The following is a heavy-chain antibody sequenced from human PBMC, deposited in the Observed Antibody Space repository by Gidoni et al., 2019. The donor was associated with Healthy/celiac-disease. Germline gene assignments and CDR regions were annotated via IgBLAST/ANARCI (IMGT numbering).Heavy chain of an antibody. CDR2: IWYDGSNK. J-gene: IGHJ6*02. CDR3: ARDQRYYYDSSGYYLFYYYYGMDV. D-gene: IGHD3-22*01. Sequence: AASGFTFSSYGMHWVRQAPGKGLEWVAVIWYDGSNKYYADSVKGRFTISRDNSKNTLYLQMNSLRAEDTAVYYCARDQRYYYDSSGYYLFYYYYGMDVWGQGTTVTVSS. V-gene: IGHV3-33*01. CDR1: GFTFSSYG.